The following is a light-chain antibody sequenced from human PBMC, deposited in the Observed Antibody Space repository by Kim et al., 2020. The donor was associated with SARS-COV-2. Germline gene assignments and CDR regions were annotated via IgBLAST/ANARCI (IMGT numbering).Light chain of an antibody. J-gene: IGLJ2*01. CDR3: SSYTSSSTLI. V-gene: IGLV2-18*02. CDR1: SSDVGSYNS. Sequence: GPAVTISVTGPSSDVGSYNSVSWYQQPPGTAPKLIIYEVSDRPSGVPHRFSGSKSGNTASLTISWLQTEDEADYYCSSYTSSSTLIFGGGTKVTVL. CDR2: EVS.